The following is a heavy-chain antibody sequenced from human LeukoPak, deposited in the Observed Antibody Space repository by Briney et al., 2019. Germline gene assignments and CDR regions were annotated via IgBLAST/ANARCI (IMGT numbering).Heavy chain of an antibody. D-gene: IGHD3-16*02. CDR1: GFTFSSYE. Sequence: GGSLRLSCAASGFTFSSYEMNWVRQAPGKGLEWVSYISSSGSTIYYADSVKGRFTISRDNAKNSLYLQMNSLRAEDTAVYYCARGSYDYVWGSYRWKYWGQGTLVTVSS. CDR3: ARGSYDYVWGSYRWKY. V-gene: IGHV3-48*03. J-gene: IGHJ4*02. CDR2: ISSSGSTI.